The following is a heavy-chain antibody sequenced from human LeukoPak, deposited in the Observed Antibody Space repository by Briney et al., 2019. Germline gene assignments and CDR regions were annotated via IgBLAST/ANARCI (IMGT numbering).Heavy chain of an antibody. CDR2: IYHGGTT. D-gene: IGHD2-15*01. J-gene: IGHJ4*02. V-gene: IGHV4-59*08. Sequence: PSETLSLTCSVSTGSISTYYWSWIRQSPGKGLEWIGYIYHGGTTSYNPSLKRRVTISVDSPKNQFFLRLTSLTAADTALYYCARHGGYLDYFDSWGPGSLVIVSS. CDR3: ARHGGYLDYFDS. CDR1: TGSISTYY.